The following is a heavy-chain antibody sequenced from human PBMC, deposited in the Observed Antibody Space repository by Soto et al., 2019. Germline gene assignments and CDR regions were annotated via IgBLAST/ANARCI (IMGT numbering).Heavy chain of an antibody. J-gene: IGHJ6*02. D-gene: IGHD6-6*01. CDR2: IIPIFGTA. CDR3: ARVWDSSSSRYYYYYGMDV. CDR1: GGTFISYA. Sequence: GASVKVSCKASGGTFISYAISWARQAPGQGLEWMGGIIPIFGTANYAQKFQGRVTITADESTSTAYMELSSLRSEDTAVYYCARVWDSSSSRYYYYYGMDVWGQGTTVTVSS. V-gene: IGHV1-69*13.